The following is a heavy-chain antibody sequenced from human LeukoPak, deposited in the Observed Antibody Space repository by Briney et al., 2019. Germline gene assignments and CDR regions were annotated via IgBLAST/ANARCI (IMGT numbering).Heavy chain of an antibody. CDR1: GFTFSSYG. D-gene: IGHD4-23*01. CDR2: IRYDGSNK. Sequence: GGSLRLSCAASGFTFSSYGMHWVRQAPGKGLEWVAFIRYDGSNKYYADSVKGRFTISRDNAKNSLYMQMESLRDEDTAIYYCARDTLEYSNSPDALDIWGQGTMVTVSS. J-gene: IGHJ3*02. CDR3: ARDTLEYSNSPDALDI. V-gene: IGHV3-30*02.